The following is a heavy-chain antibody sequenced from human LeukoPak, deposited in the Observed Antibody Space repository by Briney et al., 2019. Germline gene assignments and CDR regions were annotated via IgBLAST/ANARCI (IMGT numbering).Heavy chain of an antibody. D-gene: IGHD1-26*01. V-gene: IGHV4-59*01. CDR3: ARVSGGTYPDY. Sequence: SETLSLTCTVSGGSISSYCWSWIRQPPGKGLEWIGYIYYSGSTNYNPSLKSRVTISVDTSKNQFSLKLSSVTAADTAVYYCARVSGGTYPDYWGQGTLVTVSP. CDR1: GGSISSYC. CDR2: IYYSGST. J-gene: IGHJ4*02.